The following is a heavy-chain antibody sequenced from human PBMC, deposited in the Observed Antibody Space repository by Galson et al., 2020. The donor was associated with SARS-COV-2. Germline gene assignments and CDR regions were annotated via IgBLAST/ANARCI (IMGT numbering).Heavy chain of an antibody. D-gene: IGHD6-13*01. V-gene: IGHV3-21*03. Sequence: KIGESLKISCAASGFTFSAYSMNWVRQAPGKGLEWVSSISSRGNYIHYADSVKGRFIISRDNARNSLYLQMNSLRADDTAVYYCARGVEAEQQLLTPPDYWGQGTLVTVSS. CDR2: ISSRGNYI. CDR3: ARGVEAEQQLLTPPDY. J-gene: IGHJ4*02. CDR1: GFTFSAYS.